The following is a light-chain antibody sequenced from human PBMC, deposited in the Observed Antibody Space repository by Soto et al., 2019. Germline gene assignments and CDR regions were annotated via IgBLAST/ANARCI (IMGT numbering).Light chain of an antibody. CDR3: QQYGTSPWA. V-gene: IGKV3-20*01. Sequence: EIVMTQSPATLSVSPGERATLSCRASQSVSSFLAWYQQKPGQAPRLLIYGASSRATGIPDRFSGSGSGTDFTLTITRLEPEDLAVYYCQQYGTSPWAFGQGTKVDIK. CDR1: QSVSSF. CDR2: GAS. J-gene: IGKJ1*01.